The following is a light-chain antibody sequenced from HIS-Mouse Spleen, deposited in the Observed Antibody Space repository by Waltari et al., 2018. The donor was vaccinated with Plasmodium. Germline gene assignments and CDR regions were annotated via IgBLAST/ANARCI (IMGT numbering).Light chain of an antibody. Sequence: EIVLTQSPGTLSLSPGERATLSCRASPSVSSSYLAWYQQKPGQAHRLLIYGASSRPTAIPDRFSGSGSGTEFTLTIRRLEPDCFAVYYCQPYGSSPYTFCQGTKREIK. CDR3: QPYGSSPYT. V-gene: IGKV3-20*01. J-gene: IGKJ2*01. CDR2: GAS. CDR1: PSVSSSY.